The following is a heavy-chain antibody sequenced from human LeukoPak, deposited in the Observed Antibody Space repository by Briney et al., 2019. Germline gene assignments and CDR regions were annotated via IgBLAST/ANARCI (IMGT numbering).Heavy chain of an antibody. CDR2: ISSRSEII. D-gene: IGHD3-10*01. V-gene: IGHV3-48*01. CDR1: GFSFSDFN. Sequence: PGGSLRLSCAASGFSFSDFNMNWVRQAPGKGLEWVSYISSRSEIIYYADSVKGRFTISRDNAKNSLYLQMNSLRAEDTAVFYCARAADYNYVEAFDIWGQGTMVTVSS. J-gene: IGHJ3*02. CDR3: ARAADYNYVEAFDI.